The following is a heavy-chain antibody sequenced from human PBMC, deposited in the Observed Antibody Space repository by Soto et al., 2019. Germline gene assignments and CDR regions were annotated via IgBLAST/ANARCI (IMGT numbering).Heavy chain of an antibody. V-gene: IGHV3-30-3*01. D-gene: IGHD3-22*01. CDR1: GFAFSSYA. CDR2: ISYDGSNK. J-gene: IGHJ4*02. CDR3: AAGYDSSGYVLRH. Sequence: SLRLSCAASGFAFSSYAMHWVRQAPGKGLEWVAVISYDGSNKYYADSVKGRFTISRDNSKNTLYLQMNSLRAEDTAVYYCAAGYDSSGYVLRHWGQGTLVTVSS.